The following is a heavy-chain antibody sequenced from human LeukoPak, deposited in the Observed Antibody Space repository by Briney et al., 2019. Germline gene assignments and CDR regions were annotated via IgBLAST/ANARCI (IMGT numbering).Heavy chain of an antibody. Sequence: GGSLRLSCAASGFTFSTYEMNWVRQAPGKGLEWVSYISSSGNIYYADSVKGRFTISRDTPKNSLYLQMNSVRVEDTAMYYCARASPVLSSGVTFDYWGQGTLVTVSS. CDR3: ARASPVLSSGVTFDY. D-gene: IGHD6-19*01. J-gene: IGHJ4*02. V-gene: IGHV3-48*03. CDR2: ISSSGNI. CDR1: GFTFSTYE.